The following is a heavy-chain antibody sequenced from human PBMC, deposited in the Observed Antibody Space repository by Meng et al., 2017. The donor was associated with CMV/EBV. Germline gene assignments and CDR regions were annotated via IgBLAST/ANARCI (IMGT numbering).Heavy chain of an antibody. CDR1: GFTFSNDW. Sequence: GESLKLSCAASGFTFSNDWMGWVRQAPGKGLEWVVRIKSKTDCGKKDYAAPVKGRFTISRDDSKNTLYLQMNSLKTEDTAVYYCTTEAGGSGGRNFDYWGQGTLVTVSS. D-gene: IGHD3-10*01. CDR2: IKSKTDCGKK. J-gene: IGHJ4*02. CDR3: TTEAGGSGGRNFDY. V-gene: IGHV3-15*01.